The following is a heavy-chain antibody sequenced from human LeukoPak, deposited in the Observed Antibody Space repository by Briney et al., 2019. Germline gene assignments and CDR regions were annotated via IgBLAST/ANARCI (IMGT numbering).Heavy chain of an antibody. CDR3: AKDSRIVPAATEFGY. J-gene: IGHJ4*02. CDR1: GFTFSSYA. D-gene: IGHD2-2*01. V-gene: IGHV3-23*01. CDR2: ITDTGGGT. Sequence: PGGSLRLSCAASGFTFSSYAMSWVRQAPGRGLEWVSAITDTGGGTYYADSVKGRFTISRDNSKNTLYLQMNSLRAEDTAVYYCAKDSRIVPAATEFGYWGQGTLVTVSS.